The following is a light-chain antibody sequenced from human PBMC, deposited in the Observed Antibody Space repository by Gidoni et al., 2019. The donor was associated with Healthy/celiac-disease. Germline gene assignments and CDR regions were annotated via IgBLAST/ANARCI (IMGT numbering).Light chain of an antibody. V-gene: IGLV2-11*01. CDR2: DVS. J-gene: IGLJ1*01. CDR1: SSDVGGYNY. CDR3: CSYAGSYTLWV. Sequence: HSALTQPRSVSGSPGQSVTISCTGTSSDVGGYNYVSWYQQHPGKAPKRMIYDVSKRPSGVPDRFSGAKSGNTASLTISGLQAEDEADYYCCSYAGSYTLWVFGTGTKVTV.